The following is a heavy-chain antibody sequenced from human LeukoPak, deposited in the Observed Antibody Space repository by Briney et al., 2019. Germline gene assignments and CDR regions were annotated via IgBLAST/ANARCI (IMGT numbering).Heavy chain of an antibody. CDR2: IIPIFGGT. CDR3: ARVITIGQPPYYYYMDV. CDR1: GGTFRTYG. Sequence: SVRVSCEASGGTFRTYGVSWVRQAPGQGLEWMGGIIPIFGGTSYAQKFQDRVTITADESTTVAYMDLSGLRFEDTAVYYCARVITIGQPPYYYYMDVWGKGTTVTVSS. J-gene: IGHJ6*03. D-gene: IGHD3-10*01. V-gene: IGHV1-69*01.